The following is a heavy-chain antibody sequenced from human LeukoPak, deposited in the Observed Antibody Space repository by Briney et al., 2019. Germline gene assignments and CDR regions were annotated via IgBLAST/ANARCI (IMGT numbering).Heavy chain of an antibody. CDR1: VYSFPKAW. CDR2: IKTKSQGGTT. D-gene: IGHD1-14*01. CDR3: AVGLGKTDTNY. V-gene: IGHV3-15*05. Sequence: PGVSLRLSCAASVYSFPKAWVNWVPQAPGKGLEWVARIKTKSQGGTTDYAAPVKGRFAISRDDSENRLYLQMNSLKSEDTAVYYCAVGLGKTDTNYWGQGTLVTVSS. J-gene: IGHJ4*02.